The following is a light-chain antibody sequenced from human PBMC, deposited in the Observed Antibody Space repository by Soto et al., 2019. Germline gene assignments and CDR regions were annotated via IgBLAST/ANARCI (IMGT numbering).Light chain of an antibody. Sequence: EIVLTQSPGTLSLSPGKRATLSCRASQSVGNDYLAWFQQRPGQAPRLLIDDASRRATGIPDRFSGSGSGTDFTLTISRLEPEDFAVYYCQQCASSPLTFGGGTRVEIK. J-gene: IGKJ4*01. CDR1: QSVGNDY. CDR2: DAS. CDR3: QQCASSPLT. V-gene: IGKV3-20*01.